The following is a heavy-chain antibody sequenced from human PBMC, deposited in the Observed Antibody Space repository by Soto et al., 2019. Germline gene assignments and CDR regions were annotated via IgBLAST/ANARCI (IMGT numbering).Heavy chain of an antibody. CDR1: GFTFSNYA. CDR2: IWNGGSEV. V-gene: IGHV3-33*03. J-gene: IGHJ6*01. Sequence: GGSLRLSCAASGFTFSNYAMHWVRQAPGKGLEWVAFIWNGGSEVWYSDSLKGRVTNSQVNVKNTLYLQFTSLRADDTAVYYCGRTRGSFNPYYGIDVLGLGTTVNVPS. CDR3: GRTRGSFNPYYGIDV. D-gene: IGHD2-2*01.